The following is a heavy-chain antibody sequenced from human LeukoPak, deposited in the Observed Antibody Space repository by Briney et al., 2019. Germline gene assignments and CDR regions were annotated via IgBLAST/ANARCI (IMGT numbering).Heavy chain of an antibody. V-gene: IGHV6-1*01. CDR3: ARDLAVAGYPYYYYGTDV. Sequence: SHTLSLTCAISGDSVSSNSAAWNWIRQSPSRGLEWLGRTYYRSKWYNDYAVSVKSRITINPDTSKNQFSLQLNSVTPEDTAVYYCARDLAVAGYPYYYYGTDVWGQGTTVTVSS. CDR2: TYYRSKWYN. CDR1: GDSVSSNSAA. D-gene: IGHD6-19*01. J-gene: IGHJ6*02.